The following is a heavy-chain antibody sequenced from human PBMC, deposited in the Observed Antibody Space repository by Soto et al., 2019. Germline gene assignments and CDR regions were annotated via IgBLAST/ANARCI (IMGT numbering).Heavy chain of an antibody. CDR1: GGTFSSYT. Sequence: QVQLVQSGAEVKKPGSSVKVSCKASGGTFSSYTISWVRQAPGQGLEWMGRIIPILGIANYAQKFQGRVTVASDKTTSTAYMGLSMLRSEDKAVYYCARGEEWFRELFGYYGRDVWGKGTTVTVSS. CDR3: ARGEEWFRELFGYYGRDV. V-gene: IGHV1-69*02. J-gene: IGHJ6*04. CDR2: IIPILGIA. D-gene: IGHD3-10*01.